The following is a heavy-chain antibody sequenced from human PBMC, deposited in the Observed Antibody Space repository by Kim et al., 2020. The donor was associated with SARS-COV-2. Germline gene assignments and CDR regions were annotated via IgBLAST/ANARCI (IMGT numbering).Heavy chain of an antibody. J-gene: IGHJ4*02. CDR2: IDSETGVT. D-gene: IGHD2-15*01. Sequence: ASVKVSCKASAYRFTDYYIHWVRQAPGQGLEWMGWIDSETGVTNVAQRSQGRVTLSRDTSTGTAQMELRSLRSDDTAVYFCPIGRSWSTPKFDYWGQGTLATVPS. CDR3: PIGRSWSTPKFDY. CDR1: AYRFTDYY. V-gene: IGHV1-2*02.